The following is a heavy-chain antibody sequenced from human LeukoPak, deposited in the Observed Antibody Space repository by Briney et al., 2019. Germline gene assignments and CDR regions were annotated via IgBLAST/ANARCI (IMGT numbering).Heavy chain of an antibody. CDR2: ISTSGNDI. V-gene: IGHV3-48*03. J-gene: IGHJ4*02. Sequence: PGGSLSLSCAASGFIFSNYEINWVRQAPGEGLEWVSYISTSGNDIYYADSVKGRFTISRDNAKNSLYLQLNSLGADDTAVYYCARGAQWVLDYWGQGTLVTVSS. CDR3: ARGAQWVLDY. CDR1: GFIFSNYE. D-gene: IGHD1-26*01.